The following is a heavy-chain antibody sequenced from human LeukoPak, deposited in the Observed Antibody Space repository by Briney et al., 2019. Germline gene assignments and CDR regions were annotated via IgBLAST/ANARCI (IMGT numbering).Heavy chain of an antibody. J-gene: IGHJ4*02. D-gene: IGHD3-22*01. CDR3: AKDISRYYDSSGYPDY. CDR2: ISWNSGSI. Sequence: HPGGSLRLSCAASGFTFDDYAMHWVRQAPGKGLEWVSGISWNSGSIGYADSVKGRSTISRDNAKNSLYLQMNSLRAEDTALYYCAKDISRYYDSSGYPDYWGQGTLVTVSS. CDR1: GFTFDDYA. V-gene: IGHV3-9*01.